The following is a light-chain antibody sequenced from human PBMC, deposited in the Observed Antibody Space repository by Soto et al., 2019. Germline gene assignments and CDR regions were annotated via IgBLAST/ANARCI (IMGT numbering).Light chain of an antibody. V-gene: IGKV3-15*01. Sequence: VMTPSPATLSVSPGERATLSCRASQTISSNLAWYQQKPGQAPRLLIYGASTRATGVPARFSGSGSGTEFTLTISSLQSEDFAVYYCQQYNNWPRTFGQGTRWIS. CDR1: QTISSN. CDR2: GAS. CDR3: QQYNNWPRT. J-gene: IGKJ1*01.